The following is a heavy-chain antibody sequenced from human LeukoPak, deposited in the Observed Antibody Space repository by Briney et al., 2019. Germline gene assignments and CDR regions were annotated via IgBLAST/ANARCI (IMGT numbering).Heavy chain of an antibody. Sequence: GGSLRLSCAASGFTFDDYGMSWVRQAPGKGLEWVSGINWNGGSTGYADSVKGRFTISRDNAKNSLYLQMNSLRDEDTAVYYCARGDPLLLWFGESLNYFDYWGQGTLVTVSS. D-gene: IGHD3-10*01. J-gene: IGHJ4*02. CDR2: INWNGGST. V-gene: IGHV3-20*04. CDR3: ARGDPLLLWFGESLNYFDY. CDR1: GFTFDDYG.